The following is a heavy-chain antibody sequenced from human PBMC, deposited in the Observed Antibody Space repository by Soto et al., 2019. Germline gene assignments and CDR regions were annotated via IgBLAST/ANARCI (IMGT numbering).Heavy chain of an antibody. D-gene: IGHD4-4*01. Sequence: SETLSLTCTVSGGSVSRDSNFWSWIRQPTGKGLEWIGYIYYSGPTRYNPSLESRVTISIDSSKNQVSLNLTSVTAADTAEYYCARGYSHYAHWGRGTLVTVSS. CDR3: ARGYSHYAH. CDR1: GGSVSRDSNF. CDR2: IYYSGPT. V-gene: IGHV4-61*01. J-gene: IGHJ4*02.